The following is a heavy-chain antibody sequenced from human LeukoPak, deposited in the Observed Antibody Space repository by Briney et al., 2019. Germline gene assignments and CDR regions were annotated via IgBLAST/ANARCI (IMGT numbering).Heavy chain of an antibody. V-gene: IGHV3-23*01. CDR3: AKDLGGRIYYYYAMGV. J-gene: IGHJ6*02. D-gene: IGHD1-26*01. Sequence: GGSLRLSCAASGFTFSDYGMNWVRQDPGKGLEWVSAISVSDGSTHYADSVKGRFTISRDNSKNTLYLQMNSLRAEDTAVYYCAKDLGGRIYYYYAMGVWGQGTTVTVSS. CDR2: ISVSDGST. CDR1: GFTFSDYG.